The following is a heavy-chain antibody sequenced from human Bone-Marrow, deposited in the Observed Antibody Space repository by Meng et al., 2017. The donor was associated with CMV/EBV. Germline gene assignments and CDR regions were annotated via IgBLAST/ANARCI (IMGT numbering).Heavy chain of an antibody. CDR3: ARDYWSGTFDI. V-gene: IGHV3-15*01. CDR2: IKSKTDGGTT. CDR1: GFTFSNAW. Sequence: GESLKISCAASGFTFSNAWMSWVRQAPGKGLEWVGRIKSKTDGGTTDYAAPVKGRFTISRDDSKNTLYLQMNSLKTEDTAVYYCARDYWSGTFDIWGQGTMVTVSS. D-gene: IGHD1-26*01. J-gene: IGHJ3*02.